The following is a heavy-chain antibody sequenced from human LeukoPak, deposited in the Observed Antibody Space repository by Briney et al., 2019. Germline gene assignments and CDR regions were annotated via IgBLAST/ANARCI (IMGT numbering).Heavy chain of an antibody. V-gene: IGHV1-46*01. Sequence: GASVKVSCKASGYTFTSYYMHWVRQAPGQGLEWMGIINPSGGSTSYAQKFQGRVTMTRDTSTSTVYMELSSLRSEDTAVYYCASARAVAELTSRAPFDYWGQGTLGTVSS. CDR2: INPSGGST. J-gene: IGHJ4*02. CDR1: GYTFTSYY. D-gene: IGHD6-19*01. CDR3: ASARAVAELTSRAPFDY.